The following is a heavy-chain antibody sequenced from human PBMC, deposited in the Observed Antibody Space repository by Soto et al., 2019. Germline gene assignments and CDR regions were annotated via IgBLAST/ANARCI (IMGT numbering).Heavy chain of an antibody. J-gene: IGHJ6*02. Sequence: SVKVSCKASGGTFSSYAINWVRQAPGQGLEWMGGIIPIFGTANYAQKFQGRVTITADESTSTAYMELSSLRSEDTAVYFCARGRVLEYYYYGMDVCGQGTPVTVS. CDR3: ARGRVLEYYYYGMDV. CDR1: GGTFSSYA. CDR2: IIPIFGTA. V-gene: IGHV1-69*13. D-gene: IGHD1-1*01.